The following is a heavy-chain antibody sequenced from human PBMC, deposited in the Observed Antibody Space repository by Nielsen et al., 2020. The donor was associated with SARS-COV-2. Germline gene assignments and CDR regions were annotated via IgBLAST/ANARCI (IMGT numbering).Heavy chain of an antibody. CDR1: GFTFSSYW. D-gene: IGHD1-7*01. CDR3: AKGGITGTTLDYYYYGMDV. Sequence: GGSLRLSCAASGFTFSSYWMSWVRQAPGKGLEWVANIKQDGSEKYYVDSVKGRFTISRDNAKNSLYLQMNSLRAEDTALYYCAKGGITGTTLDYYYYGMDVWGQGTTVTVSS. CDR2: IKQDGSEK. V-gene: IGHV3-7*03. J-gene: IGHJ6*02.